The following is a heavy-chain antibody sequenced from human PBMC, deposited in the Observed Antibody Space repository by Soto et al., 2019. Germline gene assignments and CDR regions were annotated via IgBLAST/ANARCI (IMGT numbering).Heavy chain of an antibody. CDR2: INSDGSKT. V-gene: IGHV3-74*01. D-gene: IGHD2-2*01. CDR1: EFTFSTFW. J-gene: IGHJ5*02. Sequence: AGSPRLSFGASEFTFSTFWLHLVRQARGRGLVGVSRINSDGSKTTYACSVKGRFTISRDNAKNTVYLQMASLRAEETAVYYCATVAMNSYNWIDRWGQG. CDR3: ATVAMNSYNWIDR.